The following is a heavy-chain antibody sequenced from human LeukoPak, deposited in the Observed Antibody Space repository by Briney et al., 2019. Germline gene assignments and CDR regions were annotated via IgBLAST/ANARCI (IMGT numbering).Heavy chain of an antibody. J-gene: IGHJ4*02. Sequence: SETESLTCTVSGGSISSGVYYWSWSRQHPGKGLEWIGYIYYSGSTYYNPSLKSRVTISVDTSKNQFSLNLSSVTAADTAVYYCASREGVRVGCFEYWGQGTLVTVSS. CDR3: ASREGVRVGCFEY. D-gene: IGHD3-10*01. CDR2: IYYSGST. V-gene: IGHV4-31*03. CDR1: GGSISSGVYY.